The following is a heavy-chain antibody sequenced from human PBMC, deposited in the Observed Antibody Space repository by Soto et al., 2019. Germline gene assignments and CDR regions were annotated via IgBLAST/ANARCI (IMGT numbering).Heavy chain of an antibody. CDR2: ITNTGLTT. Sequence: GGSLRLSCAASGFGFSTHALTWVRQAPGKGLEWLSSITNTGLTTHYADSVKGRFTISRDNSKNTLYLQMNSLSAEDTAVYYCAKDVGYGYRSPFDYWGQGTLVTVSS. CDR3: AKDVGYGYRSPFDY. CDR1: GFGFSTHA. J-gene: IGHJ4*02. D-gene: IGHD5-12*01. V-gene: IGHV3-23*01.